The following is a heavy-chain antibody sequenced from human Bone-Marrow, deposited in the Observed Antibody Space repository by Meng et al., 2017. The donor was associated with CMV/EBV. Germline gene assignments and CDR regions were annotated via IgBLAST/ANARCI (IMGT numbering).Heavy chain of an antibody. CDR1: GFTSSSYW. CDR2: IKQDGSEK. CDR3: ARVRTMVRGVIPSYYGMDV. J-gene: IGHJ6*02. D-gene: IGHD3-10*01. V-gene: IGHV3-7*01. Sequence: GGSLRLSCAASGFTSSSYWMSWVRQAPGKGLEWVANIKQDGSEKYYVDSVKGRFTISRDNAKNSLYLQMNSLRAEDTAVYYCARVRTMVRGVIPSYYGMDVWGQGTTVTVSS.